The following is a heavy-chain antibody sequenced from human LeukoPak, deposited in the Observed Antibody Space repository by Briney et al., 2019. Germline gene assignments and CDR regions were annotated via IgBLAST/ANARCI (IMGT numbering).Heavy chain of an antibody. CDR1: GYTVTGYY. D-gene: IGHD3-22*01. CDR2: INPDSGGT. CDR3: ARVDDRGRYYDSSGPRKLFDY. J-gene: IGHJ4*02. Sequence: GASVKVSCKASGYTVTGYYMHWVRQAPGQGLEWMGWINPDSGGTNYAQKFQGRVTMTRDTTISTAYMQLSRLSSDDTAVYYCARVDDRGRYYDSSGPRKLFDYWGQGTLVTVSS. V-gene: IGHV1-2*02.